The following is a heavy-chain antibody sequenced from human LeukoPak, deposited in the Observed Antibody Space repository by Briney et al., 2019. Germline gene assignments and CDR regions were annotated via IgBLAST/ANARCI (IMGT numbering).Heavy chain of an antibody. CDR2: INHSGST. CDR1: GGSFSGYY. D-gene: IGHD6-13*01. V-gene: IGHV4-34*01. Sequence: SETLSLTCAVYGGSFSGYYWSWIRQPPGKRLEWIGEINHSGSTNYNPSLKSRVTISVDTSKNQFSLKLSSVTAADTAVYYCARGAIAAAGKYYYYYMDVWGKGTTVTVSS. CDR3: ARGAIAAAGKYYYYYMDV. J-gene: IGHJ6*03.